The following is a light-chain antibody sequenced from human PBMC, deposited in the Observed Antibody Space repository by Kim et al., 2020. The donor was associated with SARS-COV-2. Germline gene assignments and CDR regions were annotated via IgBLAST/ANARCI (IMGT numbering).Light chain of an antibody. V-gene: IGLV10-54*04. CDR1: QG. Sequence: QGAAWLQQHQGHPPKLLSCRNNNRPSGISERFSASRSGDTASLTITGLQPEDETDYYCSAWDSSLNAWVFGGGTQLTVL. CDR2: RNN. CDR3: SAWDSSLNAWV. J-gene: IGLJ3*02.